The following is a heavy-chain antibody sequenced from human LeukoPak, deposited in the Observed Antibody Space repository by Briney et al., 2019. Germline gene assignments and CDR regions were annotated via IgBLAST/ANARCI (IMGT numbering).Heavy chain of an antibody. V-gene: IGHV1-8*01. D-gene: IGHD2-15*01. CDR2: MNPNSGNT. J-gene: IGHJ6*03. CDR1: GYTFTSYD. CDR3: ARGRQDAYYYYYMDV. Sequence: ASVKVSCKASGYTFTSYDINWVRQATGQGLEWMGWMNPNSGNTGYAQKFQGRVTMTRNTSISTAYMELSSLRSEDTAVYYCARGRQDAYYYYYMDVWGRGTTVTISS.